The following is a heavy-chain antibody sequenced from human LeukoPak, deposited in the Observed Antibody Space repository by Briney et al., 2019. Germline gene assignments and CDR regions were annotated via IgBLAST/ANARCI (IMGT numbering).Heavy chain of an antibody. CDR2: INEGGNVK. J-gene: IGHJ4*02. D-gene: IGHD6-19*01. CDR1: GFTFSAYW. V-gene: IGHV3-7*01. CDR3: ARVGKNGWDFDH. Sequence: GGSLRLSCAASGFTFSAYWMAWVRQAPGKGLEWVANINEGGNVKFYVDSVKGRFTISRDNTKISLYLQMYSLRAEDTAVYYCARVGKNGWDFDHWGQGTLVTVSS.